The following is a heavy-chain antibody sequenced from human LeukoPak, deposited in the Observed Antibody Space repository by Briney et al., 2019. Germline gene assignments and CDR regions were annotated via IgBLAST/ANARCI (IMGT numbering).Heavy chain of an antibody. CDR1: GGSISSYY. J-gene: IGHJ4*02. V-gene: IGHV4-59*01. Sequence: SETLSLTCTVSGGSISSYYWSWIRQPPGKGLKWIGNIYYSGYTTYSPSLRSQVTISVDTSKNQFSLKLSSVTAADTAVYYCARDFDYYDSSGYYLNFDYWGQGTLVTVSS. CDR2: IYYSGYT. CDR3: ARDFDYYDSSGYYLNFDY. D-gene: IGHD3-22*01.